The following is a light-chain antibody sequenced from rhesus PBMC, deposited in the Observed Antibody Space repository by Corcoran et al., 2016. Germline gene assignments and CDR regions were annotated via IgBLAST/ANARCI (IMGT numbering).Light chain of an antibody. Sequence: DIQMTQSPSSLSASVGDRVIITCRASQGITTSFNWYQQNPGKAPKRLIYKASSLESGVPSRFSASGSGTDFSLTINSLQPEDVATYLCLQYNTDPPTFGQGTRVEIK. V-gene: IGKV1-43*02. CDR2: KAS. J-gene: IGKJ1*01. CDR1: QGITTS. CDR3: LQYNTDPPT.